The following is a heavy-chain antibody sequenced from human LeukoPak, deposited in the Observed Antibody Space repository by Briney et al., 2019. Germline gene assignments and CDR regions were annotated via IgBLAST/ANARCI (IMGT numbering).Heavy chain of an antibody. Sequence: GGSLRLSCAASGFTVSSNYMSWVRQAPGKGLEWVSVIYSGGSTYYADSVKGRFTISRDNSKNTLYLQMNSLRAEDTAVYYCARAGYYDSSGYNDYWGQGTLVTVSS. CDR2: IYSGGST. V-gene: IGHV3-53*01. D-gene: IGHD3-22*01. CDR1: GFTVSSNY. CDR3: ARAGYYDSSGYNDY. J-gene: IGHJ4*02.